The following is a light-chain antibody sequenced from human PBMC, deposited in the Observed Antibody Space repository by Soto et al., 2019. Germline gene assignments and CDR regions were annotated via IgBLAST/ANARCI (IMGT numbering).Light chain of an antibody. CDR1: QSISSW. CDR3: QQYHSYPLT. V-gene: IGKV1-5*01. CDR2: DAS. Sequence: DIQMTQSPSTLSASVGDRVTITCRASQSISSWLAWYQQKPGKDTKLLIYDASSLESWVPSRVSGIGSGTECTLTISSLQTDDFATYYCQQYHSYPLTFGGGTKVDIK. J-gene: IGKJ4*01.